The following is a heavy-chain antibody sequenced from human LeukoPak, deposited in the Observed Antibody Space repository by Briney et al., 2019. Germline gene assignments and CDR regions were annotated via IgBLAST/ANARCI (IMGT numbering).Heavy chain of an antibody. CDR1: GFTFTTYG. Sequence: GGSLRLSCADSGFTFTTYGMTWVRQAPGKGLEWVAVISGMGGRTYYADSVKGRFTISRDNSDNTLYLQMNSLRVEDTAVYYRAKTGAEHDFWGQGTLVTVS. V-gene: IGHV3-23*01. J-gene: IGHJ4*02. CDR2: ISGMGGRT. D-gene: IGHD3/OR15-3a*01. CDR3: AKTGAEHDF.